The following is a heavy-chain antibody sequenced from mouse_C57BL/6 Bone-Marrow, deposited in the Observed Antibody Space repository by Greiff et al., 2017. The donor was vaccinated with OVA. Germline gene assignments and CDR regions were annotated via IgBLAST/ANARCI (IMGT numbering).Heavy chain of an antibody. V-gene: IGHV1-69*01. CDR2: IDPSDSYT. D-gene: IGHD1-2*01. CDR3: ERRRGGTTGTCYAMDY. CDR1: GYTFTSYW. J-gene: IGHJ4*01. Sequence: QVQLQQPGAELVMPGASVKLSCKASGYTFTSYWMHWVKQRPGQGLEWIGGIDPSDSYTNYNQKFKGKATLTVDKSSSTAYMQLSSLTSEDSAVYYVERRRGGTTGTCYAMDYWGQGTSVTVSA.